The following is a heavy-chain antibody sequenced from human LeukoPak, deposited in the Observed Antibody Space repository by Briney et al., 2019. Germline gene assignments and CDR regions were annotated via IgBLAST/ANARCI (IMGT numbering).Heavy chain of an antibody. CDR2: ISYDGNTI. CDR3: ARSGGLPKFDL. V-gene: IGHV3-30-3*01. Sequence: GGSLRLSCAASGFAFNTYAVHWFRQAPGKGLEWVAVISYDGNTIHYTDSVKGRFTISRDNSKNTLYLQMDSLRAEDTAVYYCARSGGLPKFDLWGQGTLVTVSS. J-gene: IGHJ5*02. CDR1: GFAFNTYA.